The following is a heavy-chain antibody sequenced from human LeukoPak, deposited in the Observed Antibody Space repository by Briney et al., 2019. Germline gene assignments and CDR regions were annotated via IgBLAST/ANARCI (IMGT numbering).Heavy chain of an antibody. V-gene: IGHV1-3*01. D-gene: IGHD6-19*01. Sequence: GASVKASCKPSGYSFTNYPMHWVREAPGQRLEWMGWINVGSGYTKYSQKFQGRVTITRDTSASTVYMELSSLRSEDAAVYYCANLAGTAGGYFSGPLDYWGPGTLVTVSS. CDR1: GYSFTNYP. CDR2: INVGSGYT. J-gene: IGHJ4*02. CDR3: ANLAGTAGGYFSGPLDY.